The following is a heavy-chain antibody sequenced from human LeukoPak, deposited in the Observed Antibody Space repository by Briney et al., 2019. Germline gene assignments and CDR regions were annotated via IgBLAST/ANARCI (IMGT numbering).Heavy chain of an antibody. CDR2: INHSGST. CDR1: GGSFSGYY. J-gene: IGHJ4*02. V-gene: IGHV4-34*01. CDR3: ARERLTNDFWSGYQRYYFDY. Sequence: SETLSLTCAVYGGSFSGYYWSWIRQPPGKGLEWIGEINHSGSTNYNPSLKSRVTISVDTSKNQFSLKLSSVTAADTAVYYCARERLTNDFWSGYQRYYFDYWGQGTLVTVSS. D-gene: IGHD3-3*01.